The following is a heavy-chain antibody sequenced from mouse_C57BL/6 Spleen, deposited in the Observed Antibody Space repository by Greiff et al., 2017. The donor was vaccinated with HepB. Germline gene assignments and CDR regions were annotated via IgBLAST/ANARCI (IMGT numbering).Heavy chain of an antibody. D-gene: IGHD1-1*01. J-gene: IGHJ4*01. CDR1: GYTFTSYW. V-gene: IGHV1-61*01. CDR3: AREDYVGAMDY. Sequence: QVQLKQPGAELVRPGSSVKLSCKASGYTFTSYWMDWVKQRPGQGLEWIGNIYPSDSETHYNQKFKDKATLTVDKSSSTAYMQLSSLTSEDSAVYYCAREDYVGAMDYWGQGTSVTVSS. CDR2: IYPSDSET.